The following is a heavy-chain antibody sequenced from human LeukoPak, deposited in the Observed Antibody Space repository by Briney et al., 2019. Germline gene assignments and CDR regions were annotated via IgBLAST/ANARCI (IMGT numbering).Heavy chain of an antibody. CDR3: AKDPTKLPPSYYFDY. V-gene: IGHV3-23*01. J-gene: IGHJ4*02. D-gene: IGHD2-15*01. CDR1: GFTLSSYA. CDR2: LSGSGGST. Sequence: GGSLRLSCAASGFTLSSYAMSWVRQAPGKGLEWVSTLSGSGGSTSYADSVKGRFTISRDNSKNTLYLLMNSLRAEDTAVYYCAKDPTKLPPSYYFDYWGQGTLVTVSS.